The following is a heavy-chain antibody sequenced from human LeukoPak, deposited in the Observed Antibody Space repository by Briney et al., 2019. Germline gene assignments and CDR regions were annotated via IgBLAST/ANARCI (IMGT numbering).Heavy chain of an antibody. Sequence: WETLSLTCTVSGASMRPYYWSWIREPPGKGLEWIGFIYHSGSTDYNPSLKSRGTISVDTSKNQFSLKLSSVTAADTAVYYCARTNYYGSGSCYPDLWGQGTLVTVSS. CDR1: GASMRPYY. D-gene: IGHD3-10*01. CDR2: IYHSGST. CDR3: ARTNYYGSGSCYPDL. V-gene: IGHV4-59*08. J-gene: IGHJ5*02.